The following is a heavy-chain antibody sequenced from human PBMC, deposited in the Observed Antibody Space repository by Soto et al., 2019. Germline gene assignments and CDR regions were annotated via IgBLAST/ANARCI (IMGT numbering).Heavy chain of an antibody. J-gene: IGHJ4*02. CDR3: ARDAYLNSGDIDY. Sequence: QVQLVQSGAEVKKPGSSVKVSCKASGGTFSSYAISWVRQAPGQGLEWMGGIIPIFGTANYAQKFQGRVKIIADESTSTADMELSSLRSEDTAVYYCARDAYLNSGDIDYWGQGSLVTVSA. D-gene: IGHD4-17*01. CDR1: GGTFSSYA. V-gene: IGHV1-69*01. CDR2: IIPIFGTA.